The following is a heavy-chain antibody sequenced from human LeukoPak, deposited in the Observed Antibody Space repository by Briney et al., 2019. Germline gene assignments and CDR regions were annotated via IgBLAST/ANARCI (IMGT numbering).Heavy chain of an antibody. Sequence: GGSLRLSCAASGFTFSSHWMHWVRQAPGKGLVWISRIVNDGSGATYVDSVKGRFTTSRDNAKNTLYLQMNSLRAEDTAVYYCARATTVTTPLDYWGQGTLVTVSS. V-gene: IGHV3-74*01. CDR3: ARATTVTTPLDY. CDR1: GFTFSSHW. D-gene: IGHD4-17*01. J-gene: IGHJ4*02. CDR2: IVNDGSGA.